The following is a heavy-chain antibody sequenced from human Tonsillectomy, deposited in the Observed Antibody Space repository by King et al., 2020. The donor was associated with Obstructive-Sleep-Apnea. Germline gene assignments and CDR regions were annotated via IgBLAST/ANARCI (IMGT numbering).Heavy chain of an antibody. D-gene: IGHD3-22*01. V-gene: IGHV1-3*01. CDR2: VNDGNVKT. Sequence: QNQLVQSGAEVKRPGASVKVSCKASGYTLTNYAMHWVRQAPGQRLEWMGLVNDGNVKTKYSQKFQGRVTITSDTSASIVHLELSSRRSEDTAVYYCARSFYYDSSGYYEGFDYWGQGTLVTVSS. CDR3: ARSFYYDSSGYYEGFDY. CDR1: GYTLTNYA. J-gene: IGHJ4*02.